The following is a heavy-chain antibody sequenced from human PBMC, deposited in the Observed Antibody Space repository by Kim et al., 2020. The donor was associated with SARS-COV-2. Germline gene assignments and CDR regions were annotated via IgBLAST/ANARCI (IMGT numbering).Heavy chain of an antibody. V-gene: IGHV4-39*01. Sequence: SETLSLTCTVSGGSISSSSYYWGWIRQPPGKGLEWIGSIYYIGSTYYNPSLKSRVTISVDTSKNQFSLKLSSVTAADTAVYYCARQKAASITIFGVVMMGYYFDYWGQGTLVTVSS. CDR2: IYYIGST. D-gene: IGHD3-3*01. CDR3: ARQKAASITIFGVVMMGYYFDY. J-gene: IGHJ4*02. CDR1: GGSISSSSYY.